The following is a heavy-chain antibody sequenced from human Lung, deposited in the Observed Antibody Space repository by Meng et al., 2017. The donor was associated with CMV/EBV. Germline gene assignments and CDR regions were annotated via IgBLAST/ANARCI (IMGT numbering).Heavy chain of an antibody. J-gene: IGHJ4*02. V-gene: IGHV3-30*02. CDR1: GFRFSRNG. CDR2: LRSDGSNK. D-gene: IGHD3/OR15-3a*01. CDR3: AKDNYDFWSFDY. Sequence: ARSLTPSCAASGFRFSRNGMHWVRQAPGKGLEWVAFLRSDGSNKNYGDSVKGRFTIARDNSKNTLYLQMNSLRVEDTGVYYCAKDNYDFWSFDYWGQGTLVTVSS.